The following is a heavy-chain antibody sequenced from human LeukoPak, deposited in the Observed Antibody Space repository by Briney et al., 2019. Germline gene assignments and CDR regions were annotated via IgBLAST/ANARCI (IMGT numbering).Heavy chain of an antibody. CDR1: GFAFSPYA. V-gene: IGHV3-48*01. CDR2: ITGDSNTI. D-gene: IGHD2-15*01. Sequence: GGSLRLSCAASGFAFSPYAMNWVRQAPGKGLEWVSFITGDSNTIYYADSMKGRFTVSRDNAENSLYQQMNSLSAEDTAVYYCARDRMGGSFDYWGQGTLVTVSS. CDR3: ARDRMGGSFDY. J-gene: IGHJ4*02.